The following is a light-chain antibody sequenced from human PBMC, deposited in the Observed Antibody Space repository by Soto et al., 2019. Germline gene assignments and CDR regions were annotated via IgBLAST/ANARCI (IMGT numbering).Light chain of an antibody. Sequence: EIVLTQSPATLSLSPGNRATLSCRASPSVSGYLAWYQQKPGQAPTLLIYDASNRATGIPARFSGSGSGTDFTLTITSLEPEDFAVYYCQQRSNWPSTFGGGTKVEI. CDR3: QQRSNWPST. J-gene: IGKJ4*01. CDR1: PSVSGY. V-gene: IGKV3-11*01. CDR2: DAS.